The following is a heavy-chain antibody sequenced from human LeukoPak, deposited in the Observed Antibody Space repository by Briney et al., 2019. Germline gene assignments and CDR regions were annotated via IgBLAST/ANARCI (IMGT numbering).Heavy chain of an antibody. CDR1: GGSFRDYY. CDR2: INHRGST. J-gene: IGHJ4*02. CDR3: TRRGWGNLDY. Sequence: SETLPLTCAVYGGSFRDYYWSWIRQPPGKGLEWIGEINHRGSTNYNPSLKSRVTISVDTSKNQFSLKLSSVTAADTAVYYCTRRGWGNLDYWGQGTLVIVSS. D-gene: IGHD1-26*01. V-gene: IGHV4-34*01.